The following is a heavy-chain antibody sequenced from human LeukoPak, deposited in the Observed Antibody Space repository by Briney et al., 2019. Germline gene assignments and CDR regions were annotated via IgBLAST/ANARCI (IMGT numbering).Heavy chain of an antibody. CDR2: IDSSSSTI. J-gene: IGHJ3*02. CDR3: ASVQKGAFDI. V-gene: IGHV3-48*01. CDR1: GFPFTTYN. Sequence: LSGGSLRLSCAVSGFPFTTYNMNWVRQAPGKGLEWVSYIDSSSSTIYYADSVKGRFTVSRDNAKNSLDLQMNSLRSEDTAVYYCASVQKGAFDIWGQGTMVTVSS.